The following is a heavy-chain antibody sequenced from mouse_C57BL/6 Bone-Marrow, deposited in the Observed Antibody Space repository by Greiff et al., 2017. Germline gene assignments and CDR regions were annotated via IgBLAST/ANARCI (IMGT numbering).Heavy chain of an antibody. V-gene: IGHV1-82*01. D-gene: IGHD4-1*01. J-gene: IGHJ2*01. CDR3: APGTNY. CDR1: GYAFSSSW. CDR2: IYPGDGDT. Sequence: QVQLQQSGPELVKPGASVKISCKASGYAFSSSWMNWVKQRPGKGLEWIGRIYPGDGDTNYNGKFKGKATLTADKSSSTAYMQLSSLTSEASAVYFCAPGTNYWGQGTTLTVSS.